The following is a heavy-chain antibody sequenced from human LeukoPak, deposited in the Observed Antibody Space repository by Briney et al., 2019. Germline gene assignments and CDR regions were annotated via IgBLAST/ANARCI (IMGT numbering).Heavy chain of an antibody. J-gene: IGHJ4*02. V-gene: IGHV3-48*04. CDR1: GFTFSGFA. Sequence: GGTLRLSCAASGFTFSGFAMSWIRQAPGKGLEWVSYITGSISTIYYTDSVKGRFTISRDNAKNSLYLQMNSLRAEDTAVYYCARDHPYNWNYVRARQYYFDYWGQGTLVTVSS. CDR2: ITGSISTI. D-gene: IGHD1-7*01. CDR3: ARDHPYNWNYVRARQYYFDY.